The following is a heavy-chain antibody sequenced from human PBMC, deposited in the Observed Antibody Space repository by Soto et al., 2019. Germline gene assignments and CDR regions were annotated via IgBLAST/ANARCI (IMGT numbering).Heavy chain of an antibody. CDR3: ATYPPPYSSSWSFDY. CDR2: IYHSGST. CDR1: GGSISSGGYS. Sequence: SETLSLTCAVSGGSISSGGYSWSWIRQPPGKGLEWIGYIYHSGSTYYNPSLKSRVTISVDRSKNQFSLKLSSVTAADTAVYYCATYPPPYSSSWSFDYWGQGTLVTVSS. V-gene: IGHV4-30-2*01. J-gene: IGHJ4*02. D-gene: IGHD6-13*01.